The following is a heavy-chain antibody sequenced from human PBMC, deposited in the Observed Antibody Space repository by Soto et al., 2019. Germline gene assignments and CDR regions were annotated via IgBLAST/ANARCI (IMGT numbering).Heavy chain of an antibody. CDR3: ARVRRFLEWSMNYYYYYYMDV. V-gene: IGHV1-18*01. D-gene: IGHD3-3*01. CDR1: GYTFTSYG. CDR2: ISAYNGNT. Sequence: QVQLVQSGAEVKKPGASVKVSCKASGYTFTSYGISWVRQAPGQGLEWMGWISAYNGNTNYAQKLQGRVTMTTDPDTSTAYMELRSLRSDDTAVYYCARVRRFLEWSMNYYYYYYMDVWGKGTTVTVSS. J-gene: IGHJ6*03.